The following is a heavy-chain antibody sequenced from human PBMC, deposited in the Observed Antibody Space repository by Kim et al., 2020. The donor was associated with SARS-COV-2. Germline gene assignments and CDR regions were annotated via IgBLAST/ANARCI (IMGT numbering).Heavy chain of an antibody. D-gene: IGHD2-2*01. CDR3: ARGVFSSGFDV. V-gene: IGHV3-74*01. CDR1: GFSVSNYW. J-gene: IGHJ6*02. Sequence: GGSLRLSCAASGFSVSNYWINWVRHAPGKGLVWVSRISSDGRDTHYADSVKGRFTLSRDNAENTLFLQMNSLRAEDTAVYYCARGVFSSGFDVWGQGTTVTVSS. CDR2: ISSDGRDT.